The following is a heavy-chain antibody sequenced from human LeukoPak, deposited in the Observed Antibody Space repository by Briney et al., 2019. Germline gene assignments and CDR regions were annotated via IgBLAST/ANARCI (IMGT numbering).Heavy chain of an antibody. J-gene: IGHJ4*02. CDR1: GFTFSSYA. Sequence: PGRSLRLSCAASGFTFSSYAMHWVRQAPGKGLERVAVISYDGSNKYYADSVKGRFTISRDNSKNTLYLQMNSLRAEDTAVYYCARDSGYYGSGSYPFDYWGQGTLVTVSS. V-gene: IGHV3-30-3*01. CDR2: ISYDGSNK. D-gene: IGHD3-10*01. CDR3: ARDSGYYGSGSYPFDY.